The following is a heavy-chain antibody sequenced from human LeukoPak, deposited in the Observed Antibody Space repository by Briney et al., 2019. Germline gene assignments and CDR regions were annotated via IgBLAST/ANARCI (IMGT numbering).Heavy chain of an antibody. CDR1: GFTFSSYA. CDR2: ISGSGGST. D-gene: IGHD2-21*02. J-gene: IGHJ5*02. V-gene: IGHV3-23*01. Sequence: PGGSLRLSCAASGFTFSSYAMSWVRQAPGKGLEWVSAISGSGGSTYYADSVKGRFTISRGNSKNTLYLQMNSLRAEDTAVYYCAKDCGGDCYSERELGNWFDPWGQGTLVTVSS. CDR3: AKDCGGDCYSERELGNWFDP.